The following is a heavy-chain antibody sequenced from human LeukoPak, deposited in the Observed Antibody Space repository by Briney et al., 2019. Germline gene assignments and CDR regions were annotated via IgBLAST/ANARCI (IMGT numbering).Heavy chain of an antibody. Sequence: GASVKVSCKASGYTFTSYYMHWVRQAPGQGLEWMGIINPSGGSTSYAQKFQGRVTITTDESTSTAYMELSSLRSEDTAVYYCARVDPDVLGPRAFDIWGQGTMVTVSS. CDR2: INPSGGST. CDR3: ARVDPDVLGPRAFDI. D-gene: IGHD3-16*01. J-gene: IGHJ3*02. V-gene: IGHV1-46*01. CDR1: GYTFTSYY.